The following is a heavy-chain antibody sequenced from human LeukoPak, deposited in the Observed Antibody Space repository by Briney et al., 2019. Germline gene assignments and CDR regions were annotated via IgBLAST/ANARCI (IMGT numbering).Heavy chain of an antibody. Sequence: GGSLRLSCAASGFTFRSYGMHWVRQAPGKGLEWVAIIRYDGTNKYYADSVKGRFTISRDNSKNTLYLQMNSLRAEDTAVYYCARGDCTNGVCYTPNYFDYWGQGTLVTVSS. V-gene: IGHV3-30*02. CDR1: GFTFRSYG. CDR3: ARGDCTNGVCYTPNYFDY. CDR2: IRYDGTNK. J-gene: IGHJ4*02. D-gene: IGHD2-8*01.